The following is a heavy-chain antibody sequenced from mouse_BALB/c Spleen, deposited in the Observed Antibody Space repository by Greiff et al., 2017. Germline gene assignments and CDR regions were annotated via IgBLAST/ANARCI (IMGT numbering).Heavy chain of an antibody. Sequence: EVQLQQSGPELVKPGASVKMSCKASGYTFTSYVMHWVKQKPGQGLEWIGYINPYNDGTKYNEKFKGKATLTSDKSSSTAYMELSSLTSEDSAVYYCARGTTVGYYAMDYWGQGTSVTVSS. J-gene: IGHJ4*01. CDR1: GYTFTSYV. D-gene: IGHD1-1*01. CDR2: INPYNDGT. CDR3: ARGTTVGYYAMDY. V-gene: IGHV1-14*01.